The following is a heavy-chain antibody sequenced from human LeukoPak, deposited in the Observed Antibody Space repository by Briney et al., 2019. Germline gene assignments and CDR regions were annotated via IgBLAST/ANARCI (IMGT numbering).Heavy chain of an antibody. CDR2: ISTSGRYT. CDR3: ARVASITMICDF. CDR1: GFTFSDYY. J-gene: IGHJ4*02. V-gene: IGHV3-11*06. D-gene: IGHD3-22*01. Sequence: GGSLRLSCAASGFTFSDYYMSWIRQAPGKGLEWVSYISTSGRYTNYTDSVKGRFPISRDNAKNPLFLQMNSLRAEDTAVYYCARVASITMICDFWGQGTLVTVSS.